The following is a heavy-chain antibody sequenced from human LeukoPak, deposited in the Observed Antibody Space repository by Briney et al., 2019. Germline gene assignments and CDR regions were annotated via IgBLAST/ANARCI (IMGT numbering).Heavy chain of an antibody. D-gene: IGHD6-13*01. V-gene: IGHV3-9*03. J-gene: IGHJ6*03. CDR1: GFTFDDYA. Sequence: PGGSLRLSXAASGFTFDDYAMHWVRQTPGKGLEWVSGISWNSGSICYADSVKGRFTISRDNAKNSLYLQMNSLRAEDMALYYCAKDIGYSSSSGYMDVWGKGTTVTVSS. CDR2: ISWNSGSI. CDR3: AKDIGYSSSSGYMDV.